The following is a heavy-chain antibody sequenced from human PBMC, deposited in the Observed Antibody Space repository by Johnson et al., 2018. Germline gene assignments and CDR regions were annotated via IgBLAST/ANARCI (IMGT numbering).Heavy chain of an antibody. Sequence: VQLVQSGGGLVKPGGSLRLSCAASGFTFSSYWMHWVRQAPGKGLVWVSRINSDGSSTSYADSVKGRFTISRDNAKNTLYLQMNSLSAEDTAVYYCARNNWDYYYMDVWGKGTTVTVSS. CDR1: GFTFSSYW. CDR3: ARNNWDYYYMDV. D-gene: IGHD1-20*01. V-gene: IGHV3-74*02. J-gene: IGHJ6*03. CDR2: INSDGSST.